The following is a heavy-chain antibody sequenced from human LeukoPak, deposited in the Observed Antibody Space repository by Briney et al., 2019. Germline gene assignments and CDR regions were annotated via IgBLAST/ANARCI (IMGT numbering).Heavy chain of an antibody. V-gene: IGHV4-39*01. J-gene: IGHJ1*01. D-gene: IGHD6-13*01. CDR2: IYYSGST. Sequence: SETLSLTCTVSGGSISSSGYYWGWIRQPPGKGLEWIGSIYYSGSTYYNPSLKSRVTISVDTSKNQFSLKLSSVTAADTAVYYCARPTPPAIAAAGILHWGQGTLVTVSS. CDR1: GGSISSSGYY. CDR3: ARPTPPAIAAAGILH.